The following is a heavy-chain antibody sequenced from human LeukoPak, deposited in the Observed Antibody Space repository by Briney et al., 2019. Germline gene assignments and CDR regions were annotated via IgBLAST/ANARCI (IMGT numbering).Heavy chain of an antibody. Sequence: SETLSLTCTVSGGSISSYYWSWIRQPPGKGLEWIGYIYYSGSTNYNTSLKSRVTISVDTSKNQFSLKLSSVTAADTAVYYCARSAVTRGRFDYWGQGTLVTVSS. CDR2: IYYSGST. J-gene: IGHJ4*02. V-gene: IGHV4-59*01. CDR1: GGSISSYY. D-gene: IGHD2-21*02. CDR3: ARSAVTRGRFDY.